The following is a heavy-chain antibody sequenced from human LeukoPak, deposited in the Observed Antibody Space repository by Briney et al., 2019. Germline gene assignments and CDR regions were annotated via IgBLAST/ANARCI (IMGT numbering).Heavy chain of an antibody. J-gene: IGHJ4*02. V-gene: IGHV3-21*01. CDR3: ARGLDSMVRGVMIS. D-gene: IGHD3-10*01. CDR1: GFTFSTYW. Sequence: GGSLRLSCAASGFTFSTYWMHWVRQAPGKGLEWVSSISSGSTYIYYADSVKGRFTISRDNAKNSLYLQMNSLRAEDTAVYYCARGLDSMVRGVMISWGQGTLVTVSS. CDR2: ISSGSTYI.